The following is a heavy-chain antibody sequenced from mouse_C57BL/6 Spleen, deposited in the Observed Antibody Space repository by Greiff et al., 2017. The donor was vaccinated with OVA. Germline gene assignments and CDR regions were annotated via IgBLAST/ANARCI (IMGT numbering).Heavy chain of an antibody. Sequence: QVQLQQPGAELMRPGSSVKLSCKASGYTFTSYWMDWVKQRPGQGLEWIGNIYPSDSETHYNQKFKDKATLTVDKSSSTAYMQLSSLTSEDSAVYYCARSHYYGSRGFAYWGQGTLVTVSA. D-gene: IGHD1-1*01. V-gene: IGHV1-61*01. CDR1: GYTFTSYW. J-gene: IGHJ3*01. CDR3: ARSHYYGSRGFAY. CDR2: IYPSDSET.